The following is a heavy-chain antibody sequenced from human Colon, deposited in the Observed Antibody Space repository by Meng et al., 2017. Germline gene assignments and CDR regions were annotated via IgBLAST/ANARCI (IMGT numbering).Heavy chain of an antibody. CDR3: SRDLGGVSLDSFEY. V-gene: IGHV3-21*01. CDR2: ISNTNTYT. D-gene: IGHD2-8*02. J-gene: IGHJ4*02. Sequence: LKISCAASGFTFSSYSMNWVRQAPGKGLEWVSSISNTNTYTYYADSVKGRFTISRDNARNSLYLQMNSLRAEDTAVYYCSRDLGGVSLDSFEYWGQGTQVTVSS. CDR1: GFTFSSYS.